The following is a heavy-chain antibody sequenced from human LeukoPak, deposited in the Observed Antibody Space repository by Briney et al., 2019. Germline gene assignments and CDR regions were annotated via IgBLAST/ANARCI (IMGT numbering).Heavy chain of an antibody. CDR3: ARGRTKKYSSSWSFDY. J-gene: IGHJ4*02. CDR1: GFTFNKYW. CDR2: IKEDGSEK. V-gene: IGHV3-7*04. D-gene: IGHD6-13*01. Sequence: GGSLRLSCAASGFTFNKYWMSWVRQAPGKGLEWVANIKEDGSEKNYVDSVKGRFTISRDNAEKSLYLQMNSLRAEDTAVYYCARGRTKKYSSSWSFDYWGQGTLVTVSS.